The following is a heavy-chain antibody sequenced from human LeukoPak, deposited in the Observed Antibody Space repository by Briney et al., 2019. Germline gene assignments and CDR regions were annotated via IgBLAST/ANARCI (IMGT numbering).Heavy chain of an antibody. V-gene: IGHV3-7*01. CDR1: GFTFSSYW. J-gene: IGHJ6*03. CDR2: IKQDGSEK. Sequence: GGSLRLSCAASGFTFSSYWMSWVRQAPGKGLEWVANIKQDGSEKYYVDSVKGRFTISRDNAKNSLYLQMNGLRAEDTAVYYCARVRFPTNYYYYYMDVWGKGTTVTVSS. CDR3: ARVRFPTNYYYYYMDV.